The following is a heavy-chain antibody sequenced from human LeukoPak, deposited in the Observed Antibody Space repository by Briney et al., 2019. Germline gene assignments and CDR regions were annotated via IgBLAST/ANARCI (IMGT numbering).Heavy chain of an antibody. J-gene: IGHJ3*02. CDR2: IRDNGGRT. Sequence: GGSLRLSCAASGFTFSRYAMSWVREAPGKGLEWVAGIRDNGGRTFYADSVKGRFIISRDNSKNTLYLQMNRLRVEDTALYYCADCGWSTRDALYIWGQGTMVTVSS. CDR3: ADCGWSTRDALYI. D-gene: IGHD2-15*01. CDR1: GFTFSRYA. V-gene: IGHV3-23*01.